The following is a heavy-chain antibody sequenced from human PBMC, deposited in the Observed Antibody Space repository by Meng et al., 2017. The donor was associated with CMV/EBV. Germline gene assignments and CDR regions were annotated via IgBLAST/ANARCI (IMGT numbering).Heavy chain of an antibody. Sequence: ASVKVSCKASGYTFTGYYMHWVRQAPGQGLEWMGWINPNSGGTNYAQKFQGGVTMTRDTSISTAYMELSRLRSDDTAVYYCARSRITIFGVVTHLDYWGQGTLVTVSS. CDR2: INPNSGGT. D-gene: IGHD3-3*01. CDR1: GYTFTGYY. CDR3: ARSRITIFGVVTHLDY. J-gene: IGHJ4*02. V-gene: IGHV1-2*02.